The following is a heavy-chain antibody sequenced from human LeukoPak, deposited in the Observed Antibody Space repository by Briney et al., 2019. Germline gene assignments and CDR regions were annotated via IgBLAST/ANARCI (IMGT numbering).Heavy chain of an antibody. V-gene: IGHV1-69*02. D-gene: IGHD5-12*01. CDR2: IIPILGIA. CDR3: ASRYSGYGRSPANEFDY. CDR1: RGTFSSYT. Sequence: SVKVSCKASRGTFSSYTISWVRQAPGQGLEWMGSIIPILGIANYAQKFQGRVTITADKSTSTAYMELSSLRSEDTAVYYCASRYSGYGRSPANEFDYWGQGTLVTVSS. J-gene: IGHJ4*02.